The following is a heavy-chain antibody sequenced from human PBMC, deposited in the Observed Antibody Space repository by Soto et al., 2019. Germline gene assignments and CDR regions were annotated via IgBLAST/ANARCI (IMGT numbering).Heavy chain of an antibody. D-gene: IGHD5-12*01. Sequence: QVQLVQSGAEVKKPGASVKVSCKAPGYTFTSYDINWVRQATGQGLEWMGWMNPNSGNTGYAQKFQGRVTMTRNTSISTAYMELSRLRSEDTAVYYCARKGSGYDLVYYYYGMDVWGQGTTVTVSS. V-gene: IGHV1-8*01. CDR1: GYTFTSYD. CDR2: MNPNSGNT. CDR3: ARKGSGYDLVYYYYGMDV. J-gene: IGHJ6*02.